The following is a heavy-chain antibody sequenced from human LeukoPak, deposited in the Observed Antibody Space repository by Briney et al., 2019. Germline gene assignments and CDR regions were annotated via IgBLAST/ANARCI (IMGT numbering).Heavy chain of an antibody. J-gene: IGHJ4*02. CDR3: ARDLKMGYISCLYSWGTGSSNDY. Sequence: ASVKVSCKASGYTFTSYGINWVRQAPGKGLEWIGWINAYNGSTNYAQKLQGRVTMTTDTSTSTVYMELRSLRSDETAVYYCARDLKMGYISCLYSWGTGSSNDYWGQGTLVTVSS. CDR2: INAYNGST. CDR1: GYTFTSYG. V-gene: IGHV1-18*04. D-gene: IGHD6-19*01.